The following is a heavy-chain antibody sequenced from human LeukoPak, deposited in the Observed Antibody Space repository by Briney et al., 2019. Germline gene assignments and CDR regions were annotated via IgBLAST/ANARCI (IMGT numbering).Heavy chain of an antibody. Sequence: GESLQISFKASGYSFTTYWIAWVRPMPGKGLEYMGIIYPGDSDSDTRYSPSFQGQVIISADKSISTSYLQWSSLKASDTAMYYCARRNPYSSGSDYFDFWGQGTLVTVSS. D-gene: IGHD3-10*01. CDR1: GYSFTTYW. V-gene: IGHV5-51*01. J-gene: IGHJ4*02. CDR3: ARRNPYSSGSDYFDF. CDR2: IYPGDSDSDT.